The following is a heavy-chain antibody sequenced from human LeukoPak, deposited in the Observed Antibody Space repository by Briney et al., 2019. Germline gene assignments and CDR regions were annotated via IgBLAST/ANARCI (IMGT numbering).Heavy chain of an antibody. CDR1: GGSFSGYY. D-gene: IGHD6-19*01. V-gene: IGHV4-34*01. CDR3: ARGMVGAVAGSGQPKYGMDV. J-gene: IGHJ6*02. CDR2: INHSGST. Sequence: SETLSLTCAVYGGSFSGYYWSWIRQPPGKGLEWIGEINHSGSTNYNPSLKSRVTISVDTSKNQFSLKLSSVTAADTAVYYCARGMVGAVAGSGQPKYGMDVWGQGTTVTVSS.